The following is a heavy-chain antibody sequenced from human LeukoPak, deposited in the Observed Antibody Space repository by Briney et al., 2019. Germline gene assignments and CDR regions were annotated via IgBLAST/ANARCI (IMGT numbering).Heavy chain of an antibody. J-gene: IGHJ6*03. CDR1: GFTFDDYG. Sequence: GGSLRLSCAASGFTFDDYGMSWVRQAPGKGLEWVSGINWNGGSTGYADSVKGRFTISRDNAKNSLYLQMNSLRAEDTALYHCARGAYSSSSPLYYYYMDVWGKGTTVTVSS. CDR3: ARGAYSSSSPLYYYYMDV. CDR2: INWNGGST. V-gene: IGHV3-20*01. D-gene: IGHD6-6*01.